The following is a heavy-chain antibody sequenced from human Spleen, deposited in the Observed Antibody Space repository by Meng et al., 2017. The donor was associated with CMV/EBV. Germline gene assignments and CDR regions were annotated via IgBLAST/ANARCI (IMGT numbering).Heavy chain of an antibody. D-gene: IGHD3-10*01. CDR3: AREVGLDGSGRIFDY. CDR2: INPNSGGT. J-gene: IGHJ4*02. V-gene: IGHV1-2*02. CDR1: GYTFTGYY. Sequence: ASVKVSCKASGYTFTGYYMHWVRQAPGQGLEWMGWINPNSGGTTYAQKFQGRVTMTSDTSISTAYMELSRLRSDDTAVYYCAREVGLDGSGRIFDYWGQGTLVTVSS.